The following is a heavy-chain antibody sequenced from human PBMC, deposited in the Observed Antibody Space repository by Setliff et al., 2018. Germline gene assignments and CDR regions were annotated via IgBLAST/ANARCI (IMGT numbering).Heavy chain of an antibody. CDR1: GYSFTSYW. CDR3: ARVGQQLVYYYYGMDV. D-gene: IGHD6-13*01. Sequence: GESLTLSCKGSGYSFTSYWIGWVRQMPGKGLEWMGIIYPGDSDTRYSPSFQGQVTISADKSISTAYLQWSSLKASDTAMYYCARVGQQLVYYYYGMDVWGQGTTVTVSS. J-gene: IGHJ6*02. CDR2: IYPGDSDT. V-gene: IGHV5-51*01.